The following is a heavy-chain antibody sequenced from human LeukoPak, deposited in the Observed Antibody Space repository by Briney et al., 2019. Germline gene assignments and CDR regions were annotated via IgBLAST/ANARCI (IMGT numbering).Heavy chain of an antibody. V-gene: IGHV1-18*01. J-gene: IGHJ4*02. D-gene: IGHD4-17*01. CDR2: ISAYSGNT. CDR3: ARVPTFDLGAKRHDYGDYEDY. Sequence: ASVKVSCKASGYTFSSYGISWVRQAPGQGLEWMGWISAYSGNTNYAQKVQGRVTMTTDTSTSTAYMELRSLRSDDTAVYYCARVPTFDLGAKRHDYGDYEDYWGQGTLVTVSS. CDR1: GYTFSSYG.